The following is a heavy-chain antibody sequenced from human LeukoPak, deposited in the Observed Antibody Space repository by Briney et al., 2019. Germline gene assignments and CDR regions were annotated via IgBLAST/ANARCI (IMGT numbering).Heavy chain of an antibody. V-gene: IGHV4-30-2*01. J-gene: IGHJ4*02. CDR2: IYHSGST. CDR1: GGSISSGGYS. CDR3: ASSSSSWYGADY. Sequence: PSQTLSLTCAVSGGSISSGGYSWSWIRQPPGKGLEWIGYIYHSGSTYYNPSLKSRVTISVDRSKNQFSLKLSSVTAADTAVYYCASSSSSWYGADYWGQGTLVTVSS. D-gene: IGHD6-13*01.